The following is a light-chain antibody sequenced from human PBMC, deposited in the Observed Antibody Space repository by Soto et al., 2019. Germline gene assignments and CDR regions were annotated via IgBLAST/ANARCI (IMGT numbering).Light chain of an antibody. CDR3: QQSHRKPLN. CDR1: QSISTF. V-gene: IGKV1-39*01. CDR2: SAT. Sequence: DIQMTQSPSYLLASVGDRVTLTCRASQSISTFVNWYQQKTGEAHKLMIYSATALEPGVSSRFSASASSTYFTLTINNVQPEDAATYFCQQSHRKPLNFAGGTKLQIK. J-gene: IGKJ4*01.